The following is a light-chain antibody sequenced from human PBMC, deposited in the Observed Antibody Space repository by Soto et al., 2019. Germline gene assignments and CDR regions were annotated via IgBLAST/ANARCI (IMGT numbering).Light chain of an antibody. V-gene: IGLV7-46*01. J-gene: IGLJ1*01. Sequence: QAVLTQAPSLTVSPGGTVALTCGSSTGAVTSGHYPYWFQQKPGQAPRTLIYDTSNKHSWTPARFSGSLLGGKAALTLSGAQPEDEAEYYCLLSYSGASYVFGTGTKVTVL. CDR3: LLSYSGASYV. CDR1: TGAVTSGHY. CDR2: DTS.